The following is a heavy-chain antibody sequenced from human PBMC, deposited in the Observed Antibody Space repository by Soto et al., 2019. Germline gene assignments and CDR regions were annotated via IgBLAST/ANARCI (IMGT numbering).Heavy chain of an antibody. V-gene: IGHV3-33*08. CDR3: ARDRRADGAFYAFDY. J-gene: IGHJ4*02. CDR1: GFTFSSYG. D-gene: IGHD2-8*01. CDR2: IWYDGSLN. Sequence: QVQLVESGGGVVPPGRSLRLSCAASGFTFSSYGMHWVRQAPGKGLEWVALIWYDGSLNYYGDSVKGRFTISRDNSKNTLSLQLNSLRDEDTAVYYCARDRRADGAFYAFDYWGQGAPVTVAS.